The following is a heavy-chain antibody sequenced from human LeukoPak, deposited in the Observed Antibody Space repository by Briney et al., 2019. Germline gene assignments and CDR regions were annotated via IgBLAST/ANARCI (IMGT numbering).Heavy chain of an antibody. D-gene: IGHD3-3*01. CDR3: ARASKYYDFWSGYPTYYYYYYMDV. J-gene: IGHJ6*03. V-gene: IGHV2-26*01. CDR1: GFSLSNARMG. CDR2: IFSNDEK. Sequence: ASGPTLVNPTETLTLTCTVYGFSLSNARMGVSWIRQPPGKALECLAHIFSNDEKSYSTSLKSRLTISKDTSKSQVVLTMTNMDPVDTATYYCARASKYYDFWSGYPTYYYYYYMDVWGKGTTVTVSS.